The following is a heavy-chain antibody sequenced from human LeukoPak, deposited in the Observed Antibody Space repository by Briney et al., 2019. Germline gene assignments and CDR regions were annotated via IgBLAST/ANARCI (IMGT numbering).Heavy chain of an antibody. CDR3: AADDVIFGY. V-gene: IGHV3-21*01. D-gene: IGHD3/OR15-3a*01. Sequence: GGSLRLSCAASGFSFSSYSMNWVRQAPGKGLEWVSSISSSSSYISYADSVKGRFTISRDNAKNSLYLQMNSLRAEDTAVYYCAADDVIFGYWGQGTLVTVSS. CDR1: GFSFSSYS. J-gene: IGHJ4*02. CDR2: ISSSSSYI.